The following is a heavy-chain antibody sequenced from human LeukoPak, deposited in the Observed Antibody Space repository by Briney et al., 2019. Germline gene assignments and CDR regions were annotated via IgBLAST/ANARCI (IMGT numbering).Heavy chain of an antibody. CDR3: ASLDTAHPSGVH. V-gene: IGHV3-7*01. CDR2: MKRDGGEK. Sequence: PGGSLRLSCEASTFTFIPGWMSWVRQAPGKGLEWVAMMKRDGGEKHYVDSVRGRFTISRDNAKNSLYLQMDSLRDEDTAVYYCASLDTAHPSGVHWGQGTLVTVSS. J-gene: IGHJ4*02. D-gene: IGHD5-18*01. CDR1: TFTFIPGW.